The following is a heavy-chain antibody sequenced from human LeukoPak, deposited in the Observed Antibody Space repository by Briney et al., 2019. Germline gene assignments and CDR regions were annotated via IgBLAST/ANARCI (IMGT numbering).Heavy chain of an antibody. CDR2: IYYSGST. J-gene: IGHJ4*02. Sequence: KPSETLSLTCTVSGGSISSSSYYWGWIRQPPGKGLEWIGSIYYSGSTYYNPSLKSRVTISVDTSKNQFSLKLSSVTAADTAVYYCARAQLVAALDYWGQGTLVTVSS. CDR1: GGSISSSSYY. CDR3: ARAQLVAALDY. D-gene: IGHD6-6*01. V-gene: IGHV4-39*01.